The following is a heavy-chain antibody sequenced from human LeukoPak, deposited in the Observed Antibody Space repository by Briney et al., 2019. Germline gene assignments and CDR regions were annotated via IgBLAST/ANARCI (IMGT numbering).Heavy chain of an antibody. CDR1: GFTFSTYW. D-gene: IGHD1-26*01. CDR2: TNQDGSEK. V-gene: IGHV3-7*01. Sequence: GGALRLSCVASGFTFSTYWMSWVRQAPGKGLEWVANTNQDGSEKYYVDSVKGRFTVSRENAKKSLYPQMNSLRAEDTAVYYCARPSLNSGSYFDYWGQGSLVTVSS. CDR3: ARPSLNSGSYFDY. J-gene: IGHJ4*02.